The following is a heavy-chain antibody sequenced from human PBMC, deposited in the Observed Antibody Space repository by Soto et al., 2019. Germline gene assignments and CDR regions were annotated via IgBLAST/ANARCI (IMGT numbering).Heavy chain of an antibody. CDR2: INPNSGGT. Sequence: ASVKVSCKASGYTFTGYYMHWVRQAPGQGLEWLGWINPNSGGTNYAQKFQGWVTMTRDTSISTAYMELSRLRSDDTAVYYCARGPLLMYYYDSSGYSHDAFDIWGQGTMVTVSS. CDR3: ARGPLLMYYYDSSGYSHDAFDI. V-gene: IGHV1-2*04. CDR1: GYTFTGYY. D-gene: IGHD3-22*01. J-gene: IGHJ3*02.